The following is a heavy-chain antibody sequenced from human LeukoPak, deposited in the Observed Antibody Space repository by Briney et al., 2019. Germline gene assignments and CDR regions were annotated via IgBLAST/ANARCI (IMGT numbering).Heavy chain of an antibody. CDR1: GFTFTDYY. CDR2: ISSGGHTI. CDR3: ARDGAGEGGYDYRGYFDS. J-gene: IGHJ4*02. V-gene: IGHV3-11*01. D-gene: IGHD5-12*01. Sequence: GGSLTLSCAASGFTFTDYYMIWIRQAPGKGLEWISYISSGGHTIYYADSVKGRFTISRDNAKNSLYLEMNSLKAEDTAIYYCARDGAGEGGYDYRGYFDSWGQGTLVTVSS.